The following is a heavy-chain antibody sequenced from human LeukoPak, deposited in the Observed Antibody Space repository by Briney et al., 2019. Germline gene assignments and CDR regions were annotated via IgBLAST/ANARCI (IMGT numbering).Heavy chain of an antibody. V-gene: IGHV3-30*18. CDR2: ISYDGGYK. J-gene: IGHJ4*02. D-gene: IGHD2-15*01. Sequence: GGSLRLSCAASGFTFSSHGMHWVRQAPGKGLEWVAIISYDGGYKYYADSVKGRFTISRDNSKNTLWLQMNSLRAEDTAVYYCAKEVGDTVAVVARYEPLFDYWGQGTLVTVSS. CDR1: GFTFSSHG. CDR3: AKEVGDTVAVVARYEPLFDY.